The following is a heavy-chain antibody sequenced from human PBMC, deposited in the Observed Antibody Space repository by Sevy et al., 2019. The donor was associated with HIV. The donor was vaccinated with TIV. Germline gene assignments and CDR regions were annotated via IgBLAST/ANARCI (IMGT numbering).Heavy chain of an antibody. CDR3: ARGLAALPGYYYGMDV. CDR2: ILYDGSKK. J-gene: IGHJ6*02. D-gene: IGHD6-6*01. Sequence: GGSLRLSCAASGFTFSSYGMHWVRQAPGKGLEWVALILYDGSKKYYVDSVKGRFTISRDNSKNTFYLQMSSLTSEDTAVYYCARGLAALPGYYYGMDVWGQGTAVTVSS. CDR1: GFTFSSYG. V-gene: IGHV3-30*02.